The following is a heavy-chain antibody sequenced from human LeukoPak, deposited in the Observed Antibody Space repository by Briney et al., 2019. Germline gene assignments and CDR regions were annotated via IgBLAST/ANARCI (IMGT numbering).Heavy chain of an antibody. CDR3: ARVQYCTNGVCRAGYYYGMDV. CDR1: GFTFSDYY. V-gene: IGHV3-11*01. J-gene: IGHJ6*02. D-gene: IGHD2-8*01. Sequence: GGSLRLSCAASGFTFSDYYMSRIRQAPGKGLEWVSYISSSGSTIYYADSVKGRFTISRDNAKNSLYLQMNSLRAEDTAVYYCARVQYCTNGVCRAGYYYGMDVWGQGTTVTVSS. CDR2: ISSSGSTI.